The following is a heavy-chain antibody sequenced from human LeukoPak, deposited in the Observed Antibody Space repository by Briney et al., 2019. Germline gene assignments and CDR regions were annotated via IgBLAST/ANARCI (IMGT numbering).Heavy chain of an antibody. CDR1: GGTFSGYY. D-gene: IGHD3-16*01. V-gene: IGHV4-34*01. J-gene: IGHJ5*02. CDR3: ARGGPFGGVIPRGNWFDP. CDR2: INHSGST. Sequence: SETLSLTCAVSGGTFSGYYLSWIRQPPGKGLEWIGAINHSGSTNYNPSLKSRVTISVDTSKNKFSLKLSSVTAADTAVYYCARGGPFGGVIPRGNWFDPWGQGTLVTVAS.